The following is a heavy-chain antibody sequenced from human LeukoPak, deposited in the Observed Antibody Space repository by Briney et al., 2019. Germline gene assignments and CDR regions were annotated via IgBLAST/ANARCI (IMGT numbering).Heavy chain of an antibody. CDR3: ARDRSSIDY. CDR1: GFTFRSYA. J-gene: IGHJ4*02. V-gene: IGHV3-30-3*01. CDR2: ISYDGSNK. Sequence: GRSLRLSCAASGFTFRSYAMHWVRQAPGKGLEWVAVISYDGSNKYYADSVKGRFTISRDNSKNTLYLQMNSLRAEDTAVYYCARDRSSIDYWGQGTLVTVSS.